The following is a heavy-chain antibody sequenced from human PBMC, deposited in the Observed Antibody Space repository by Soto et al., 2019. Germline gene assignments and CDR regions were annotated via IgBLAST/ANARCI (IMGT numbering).Heavy chain of an antibody. J-gene: IGHJ5*02. Sequence: QVRLVQSGTEVKRPGASVKVSCRASGYTFVDYALHWVRQAPGQGLEWVGWMNPNTGNIKPSHKFEDRVSITRDTATSTASWERRGLRLKAPAVNSCAREEVGAKNCFAPWGQGTLVTVSS. CDR3: AREEVGAKNCFAP. D-gene: IGHD2-2*01. CDR1: GYTFVDYA. CDR2: MNPNTGNI. V-gene: IGHV1-3*01.